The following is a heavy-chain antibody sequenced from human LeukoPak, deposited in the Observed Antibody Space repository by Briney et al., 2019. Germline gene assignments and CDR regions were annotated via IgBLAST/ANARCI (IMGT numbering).Heavy chain of an antibody. V-gene: IGHV3-11*01. D-gene: IGHD3-22*01. J-gene: IGHJ4*02. CDR3: AKDLLGYYDSSGYYGY. CDR2: ISSSGSTI. Sequence: GGSLRLSCAASGFTFSDYYMSWIRQAPGKGLEWVSYISSSGSTIYYADSVKGRFTISRDNAKNSLYLQMNSLRAEDTAVYYCAKDLLGYYDSSGYYGYWGQGTLVTVSS. CDR1: GFTFSDYY.